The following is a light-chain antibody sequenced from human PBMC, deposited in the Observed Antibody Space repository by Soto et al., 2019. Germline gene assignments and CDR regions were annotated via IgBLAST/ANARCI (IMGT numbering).Light chain of an antibody. CDR1: QSISSY. CDR2: DAS. J-gene: IGKJ5*01. Sequence: EILVTQSAANLSLSPGERATLSCRASQSISSYLAWYQQKPGQAPRLLIYDASNRATGIPARFSGSGSGTDFTLTICSLEPEDFAVYYCQQRSNWTPLTFGQGTRLEIK. V-gene: IGKV3-11*01. CDR3: QQRSNWTPLT.